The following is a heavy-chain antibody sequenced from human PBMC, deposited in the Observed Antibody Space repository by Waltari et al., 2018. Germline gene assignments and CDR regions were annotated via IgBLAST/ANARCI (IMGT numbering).Heavy chain of an antibody. CDR2: CYIGGST. Sequence: QLVESGGGLVQPGGSLTISCTASGFTVTDNYMNWVRQAPGKGLGWVASCYIGGSTHYAGSAKGRFSVSRDNSKNTMHLQMNNLRPEDAAVYFCVKGLTPWGQGTRVTVSS. CDR3: VKGLTP. J-gene: IGHJ4*02. CDR1: GFTVTDNY. V-gene: IGHV3-66*02.